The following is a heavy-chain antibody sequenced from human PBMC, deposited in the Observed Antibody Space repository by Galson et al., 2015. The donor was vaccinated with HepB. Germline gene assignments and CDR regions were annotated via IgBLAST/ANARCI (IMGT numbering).Heavy chain of an antibody. CDR3: ARGRNGGLDG. Sequence: CAISGDSVFTNGVAWNWIRQSPPRGLEWLGRTYYRSTWRHDYAVSVESRITINLDTSVNHFSLQLNSVTPEDTAMYYCARGRNGGLDGWGQGTLVTVSS. V-gene: IGHV6-1*01. D-gene: IGHD3-16*01. CDR1: GDSVFTNGVA. CDR2: TYYRSTWRH. J-gene: IGHJ5*02.